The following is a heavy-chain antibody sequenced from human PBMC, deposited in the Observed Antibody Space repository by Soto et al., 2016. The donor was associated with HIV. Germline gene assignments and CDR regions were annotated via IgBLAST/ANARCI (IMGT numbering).Heavy chain of an antibody. CDR1: GYSISSGYY. CDR2: LYHSGSG. D-gene: IGHD6-6*01. Sequence: VQLQESGPGLVKPSETLSLTCAVSGYSISSGYYWGWIRQPPGMGLEWIGSLYHSGSGDYNPSLKSRVTISIDKSKNYFSLKLSSVTAADTAVYYCARYSGSSSFDYWGQGILVTVSS. CDR3: ARYSGSSSFDY. V-gene: IGHV4-38-2*01. J-gene: IGHJ4*02.